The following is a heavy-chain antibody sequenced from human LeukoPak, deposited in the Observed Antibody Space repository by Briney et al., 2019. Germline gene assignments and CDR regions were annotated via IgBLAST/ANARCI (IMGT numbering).Heavy chain of an antibody. CDR1: GGSIRSYS. J-gene: IGHJ6*03. Sequence: PSETLSLTCTVSGGSIRSYSWSWIRQPPGKGLEWIGYIYDSGNTNYNPSLKSRVTMSVDTSRDQFSLKVNSVTAADTAVYYCARDGALMILGYQLLYRHYYYMDVWGKGTTVTVSS. CDR2: IYDSGNT. D-gene: IGHD2-2*02. V-gene: IGHV4-59*01. CDR3: ARDGALMILGYQLLYRHYYYMDV.